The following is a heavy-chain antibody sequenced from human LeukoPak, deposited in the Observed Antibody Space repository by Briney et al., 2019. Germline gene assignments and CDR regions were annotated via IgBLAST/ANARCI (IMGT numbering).Heavy chain of an antibody. Sequence: SETLSLICTVSDGSISSYFWSWIREPAGKGLEWIGRIYTRGSTNYNPSLKSRVTMSVDTSKNQFSLKLSSVTAADTAVYFCGRKRHTTYYSDSSGYGYFDYWDQGTLVTVST. V-gene: IGHV4-4*07. CDR2: IYTRGST. CDR3: GRKRHTTYYSDSSGYGYFDY. J-gene: IGHJ4*02. D-gene: IGHD3-22*01. CDR1: DGSISSYF.